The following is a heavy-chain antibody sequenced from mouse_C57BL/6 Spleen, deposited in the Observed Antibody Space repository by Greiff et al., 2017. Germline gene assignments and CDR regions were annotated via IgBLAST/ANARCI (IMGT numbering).Heavy chain of an antibody. CDR1: GYTFTDYN. Sequence: EVQLQQSGAELVKPGASVKIPCKASGYTFTDYNMDWVKQSHGKSLEWIGDINPNNGGTIYNQKFKGKATLTVDKSSSTAYMELRSLTSEDTAVYYCARGLRPEYAMDYWGQGTSVTVSS. J-gene: IGHJ4*01. CDR2: INPNNGGT. CDR3: ARGLRPEYAMDY. D-gene: IGHD1-1*01. V-gene: IGHV1-18*01.